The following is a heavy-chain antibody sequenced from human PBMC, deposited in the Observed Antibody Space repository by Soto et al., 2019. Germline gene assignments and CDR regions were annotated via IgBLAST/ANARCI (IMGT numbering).Heavy chain of an antibody. CDR2: IYDSGST. V-gene: IGHV4-39*01. CDR3: ARDLRGYCSGGSCHPFDD. J-gene: IGHJ4*02. D-gene: IGHD2-15*01. CDR1: GGSISSSSYY. Sequence: SSENLSLTCTVSGGSISSSSYYWGWIRQPPGKGLEWIGSIYDSGSTYYNPSLKSRVTISVDTSKNQFSLKLSSVTAADTAVYYFARDLRGYCSGGSCHPFDDWGQGTLVTVS.